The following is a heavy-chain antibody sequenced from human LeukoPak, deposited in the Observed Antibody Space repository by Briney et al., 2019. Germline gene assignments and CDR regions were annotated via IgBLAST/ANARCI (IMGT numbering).Heavy chain of an antibody. D-gene: IGHD1-26*01. Sequence: PGGSLRLSCAASGFTFSSYAMHWVRQAPGKGLEYVSAISSNGGSTYYANSVKGRFTISRDISKNTLYLQMGSLRAEDMAVYYCARQIVGATWFDPWGQGTLVTVSS. CDR1: GFTFSSYA. CDR3: ARQIVGATWFDP. CDR2: ISSNGGST. J-gene: IGHJ5*02. V-gene: IGHV3-64*01.